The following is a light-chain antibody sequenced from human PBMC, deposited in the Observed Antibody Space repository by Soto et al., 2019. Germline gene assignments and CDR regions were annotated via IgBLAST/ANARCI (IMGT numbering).Light chain of an antibody. CDR2: AAS. J-gene: IGKJ4*01. V-gene: IGKV1-27*01. Sequence: DIQMTQSPSSLSASVGDRVTITCRTSQSVSKYLNWYQQKSGKAPKLLIYAASTLQTGVPSRFSGSGSGTDFTLTISSLQPEDVAAYYCQKYNSAPLTFGGGTKVDIK. CDR1: QSVSKY. CDR3: QKYNSAPLT.